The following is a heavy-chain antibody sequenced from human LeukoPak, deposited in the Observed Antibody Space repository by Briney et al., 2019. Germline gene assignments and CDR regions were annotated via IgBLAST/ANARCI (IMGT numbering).Heavy chain of an antibody. V-gene: IGHV4-38-2*02. D-gene: IGHD4-17*01. J-gene: IGHJ5*02. Sequence: SETLSLTCTVSGYSISSGYYWGWIRQPPGKGLEWIGSIYHSGSTYYNPSLKSRVTISVDTSKNRFSLKLSSVTAADTAVYYCAREGGYGDYVRWFDPWGQGTLVTVSS. CDR2: IYHSGST. CDR3: AREGGYGDYVRWFDP. CDR1: GYSISSGYY.